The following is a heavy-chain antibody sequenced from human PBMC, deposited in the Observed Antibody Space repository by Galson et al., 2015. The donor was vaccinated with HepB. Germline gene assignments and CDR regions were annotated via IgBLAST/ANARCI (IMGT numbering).Heavy chain of an antibody. CDR1: GYTFTTYG. Sequence: SVKVSCKASGYTFTTYGISWVRQAPGQGLEWVGWISTYSGNTNYAQKFQGRVTITADKSTSTAYMELSSLRSEDTAVYYCASCYGDYRYHFDYWGQGTLVTVSS. V-gene: IGHV1-18*01. CDR3: ASCYGDYRYHFDY. CDR2: ISTYSGNT. D-gene: IGHD4-17*01. J-gene: IGHJ4*02.